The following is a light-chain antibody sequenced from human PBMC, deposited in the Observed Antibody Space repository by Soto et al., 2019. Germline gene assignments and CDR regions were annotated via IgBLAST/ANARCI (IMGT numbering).Light chain of an antibody. CDR3: HQFGDSPQT. CDR2: GTS. Sequence: EIVLTQSPGTLSLSPGVKATLSCRASQSLSVSYMAWYQQRPGQAPTLLIYGTSTRAAGVPDRFSGSGSGTDFTLAISRLEPEDFAVYYCHQFGDSPQTFGQGTTVEI. V-gene: IGKV3-20*01. CDR1: QSLSVSY. J-gene: IGKJ1*01.